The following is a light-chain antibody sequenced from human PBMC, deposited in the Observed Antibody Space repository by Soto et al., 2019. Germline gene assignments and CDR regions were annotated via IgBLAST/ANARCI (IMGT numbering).Light chain of an antibody. V-gene: IGLV2-14*01. J-gene: IGLJ1*01. CDR3: NSYTSSSTLV. Sequence: QSALTKPASVTGSPGESITISCTGTSSDVGGYNYVSWYQQHPGKAPKLMIYDVSNRPSGVSNRFSGSKSGNTASLTISGLQAEDEADYYCNSYTSSSTLVFGTGTKVTVL. CDR1: SSDVGGYNY. CDR2: DVS.